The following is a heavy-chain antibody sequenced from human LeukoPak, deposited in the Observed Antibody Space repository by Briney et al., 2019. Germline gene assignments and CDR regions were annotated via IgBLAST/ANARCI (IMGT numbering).Heavy chain of an antibody. V-gene: IGHV3-64*01. D-gene: IGHD3-3*01. J-gene: IGHJ5*02. CDR1: GFSFSNYV. CDR2: IMPNGETR. CDR3: ARSTTDFWSGDFDP. Sequence: GGSLRLSCAASGFSFSNYVMHWVRQAPGKGLEYVSAIMPNGETRGYANSMKGRFTISRDNSKNTLYLQMGSLRAEDMAIYYCARSTTDFWSGDFDPWGQGTLVTVSS.